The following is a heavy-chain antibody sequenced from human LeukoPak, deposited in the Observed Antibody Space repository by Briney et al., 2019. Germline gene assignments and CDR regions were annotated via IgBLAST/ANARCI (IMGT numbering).Heavy chain of an antibody. V-gene: IGHV3-74*01. CDR3: ARSSRELGGYAPWELMPPFDY. CDR1: GFSFSVYW. D-gene: IGHD1-7*01. Sequence: GGSLRLSCAASGFSFSVYWMHWVRQAPGKGPVWVSRIKTDGSITDYADFVKGRFTISRDNAKNTLYLQMNSLRAEDTAVYYCARSSRELGGYAPWELMPPFDYWGQGTLVTVSS. J-gene: IGHJ4*02. CDR2: IKTDGSIT.